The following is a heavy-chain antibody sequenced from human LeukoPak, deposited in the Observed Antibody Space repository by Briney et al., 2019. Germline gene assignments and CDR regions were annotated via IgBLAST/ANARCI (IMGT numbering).Heavy chain of an antibody. J-gene: IGHJ4*02. CDR3: AKGGHSSGWYHDY. V-gene: IGHV4-61*01. D-gene: IGHD6-19*01. Sequence: SETLSLTCTVSGGSVSSDNYYWSWIRQPPGRGLEWIGYIYYSGSTNYNPSLKSRVTISVDTSKNQFSLKLSSVTAADTAVYYCAKGGHSSGWYHDYWGQGTLVTVYS. CDR2: IYYSGST. CDR1: GGSVSSDNYY.